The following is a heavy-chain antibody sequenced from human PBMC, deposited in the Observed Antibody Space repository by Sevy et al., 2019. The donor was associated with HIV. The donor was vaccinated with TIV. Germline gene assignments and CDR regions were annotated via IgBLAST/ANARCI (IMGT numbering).Heavy chain of an antibody. Sequence: SGPKLVKPTQTLTLTCTFSGFSLSTSGVGVGWIRQPPGKALEWLALIYWNDDKRYSPSLKSRLTITKDTSKNQVVLTLNNMDTVDTATYYCAHSHDFWSGVGRYYFDYWGQGTLVTVSS. CDR1: GFSLSTSGVG. J-gene: IGHJ4*02. V-gene: IGHV2-5*01. CDR2: IYWNDDK. CDR3: AHSHDFWSGVGRYYFDY. D-gene: IGHD3-3*01.